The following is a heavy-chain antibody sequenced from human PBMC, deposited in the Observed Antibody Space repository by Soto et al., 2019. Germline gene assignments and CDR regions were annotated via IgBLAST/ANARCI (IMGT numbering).Heavy chain of an antibody. CDR2: ISYDGIYK. D-gene: IGHD3-22*01. CDR3: ARGLAYYYDTSGILGAFDI. CDR1: GFTFSSYG. Sequence: GGSLRLSCPASGFTFSSYGMHWVRQAPGKGLEWVALISYDGIYKYYVDSVKGRFTISRDNSKNTLYLQMNSLRAEDTAVYYCARGLAYYYDTSGILGAFDIWGLGTMVTVS. J-gene: IGHJ3*02. V-gene: IGHV3-30*03.